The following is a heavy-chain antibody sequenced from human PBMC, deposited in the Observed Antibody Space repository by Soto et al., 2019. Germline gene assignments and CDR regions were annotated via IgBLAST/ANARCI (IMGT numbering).Heavy chain of an antibody. V-gene: IGHV3-15*07. CDR2: IKSKTDGGTT. D-gene: IGHD2-15*01. CDR3: TTHNPRSGGRVKFDY. Sequence: GGSLRLSCAASGFTFSNAWMNWVRQAPGKGLEWVGRIKSKTDGGTTDYAAPVKGRFTISRDDSKNTLYLQMNSLKTEDTAVYYCTTHNPRSGGRVKFDYWGQGTLVTVSS. CDR1: GFTFSNAW. J-gene: IGHJ4*02.